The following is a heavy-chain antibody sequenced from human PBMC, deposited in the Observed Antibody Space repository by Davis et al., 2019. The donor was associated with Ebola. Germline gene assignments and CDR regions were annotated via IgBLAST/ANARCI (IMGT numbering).Heavy chain of an antibody. D-gene: IGHD2-15*01. V-gene: IGHV3-30*18. Sequence: GGSLRLSCAASGFTFSSYGMHWVRQAPGKGLEWVAVISYDGSNKYYADSVKGRFTISRDNSKNTLYLQMNSLRAEDTAVYYCAKLEGVVVAATTSRGMDVWGKGTTVTVSS. CDR2: ISYDGSNK. J-gene: IGHJ6*04. CDR1: GFTFSSYG. CDR3: AKLEGVVVAATTSRGMDV.